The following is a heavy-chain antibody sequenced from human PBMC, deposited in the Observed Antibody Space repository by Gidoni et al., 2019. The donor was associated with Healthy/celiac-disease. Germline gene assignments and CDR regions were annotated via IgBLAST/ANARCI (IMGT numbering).Heavy chain of an antibody. V-gene: IGHV4-34*01. D-gene: IGHD2-21*01. CDR1: GGSFSGYY. J-gene: IGHJ6*02. CDR2: INHSGST. Sequence: QVQLQQWGAGLLKPSETLSLTCAVYGGSFSGYYWSWIRQPPGKGLEWIGEINHSGSTNYNPSLKSRVTISVDTSKNQFSLKLSSVTAADTAVYYCAFCDGAPWLDVWGQGTTVTVSS. CDR3: AFCDGAPWLDV.